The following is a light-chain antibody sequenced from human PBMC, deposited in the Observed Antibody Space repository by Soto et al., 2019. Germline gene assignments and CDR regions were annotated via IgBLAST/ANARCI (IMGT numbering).Light chain of an antibody. CDR1: QGISSS. J-gene: IGKJ5*01. CDR2: EAS. V-gene: IGKV1-9*01. Sequence: IQLTQSPSSLSASIGDRVTITCRASQGISSSLAWYQQEPGKAPKLLIYEASTLQSGVPSRFSGRGSGTDFTLTISGLQPVDFATYYCQQLNSYPFTFGQGTRLE. CDR3: QQLNSYPFT.